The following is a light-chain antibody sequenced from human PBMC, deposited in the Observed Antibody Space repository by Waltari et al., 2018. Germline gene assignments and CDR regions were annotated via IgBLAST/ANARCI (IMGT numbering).Light chain of an antibody. J-gene: IGKJ5*01. CDR1: QNIRTY. CDR3: QQSYS. CDR2: AAY. V-gene: IGKV1-39*01. Sequence: DIQMTQSPPSLSASVGDRVTITCRASQNIRTYLNWYQQTPGKAPRLLIYAAYTLRSGVPARFSASGSGTNFTLTISSLQPEDFATFYCQQSYSFGQGTRLEIK.